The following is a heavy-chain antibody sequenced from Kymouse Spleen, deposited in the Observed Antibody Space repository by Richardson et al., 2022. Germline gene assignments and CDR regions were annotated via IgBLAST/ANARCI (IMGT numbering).Heavy chain of an antibody. CDR3: ARSYYDFWSGYPYGMDV. D-gene: IGHD3-3*01. Sequence: QVQLQESGPGLVKPSGTLSLTCAVSGGSISSSNWWSWVRQPPGKGLEWIGEIYHSGSTNYNPSLKSRVTISVDKSKNQFSLKLSSVTAADTAVYYCARSYYDFWSGYPYGMDVWGQGTTVTVSS. CDR1: GGSISSSNW. CDR2: IYHSGST. V-gene: IGHV4-4*02. J-gene: IGHJ6*02.